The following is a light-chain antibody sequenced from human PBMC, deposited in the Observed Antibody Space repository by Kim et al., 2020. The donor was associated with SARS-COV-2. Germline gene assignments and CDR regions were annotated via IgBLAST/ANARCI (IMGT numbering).Light chain of an antibody. Sequence: EIVMTQSPATLSVSPGERVILSCRASQSISGNLAWYQGKPGQAPRLLIYCTSIRDTGVPDRFSGSGSGTEFTLTISSLQSEDFAVYYCQQYINWPWTFGQGTKVDIK. V-gene: IGKV3-15*01. J-gene: IGKJ1*01. CDR2: CTS. CDR3: QQYINWPWT. CDR1: QSISGN.